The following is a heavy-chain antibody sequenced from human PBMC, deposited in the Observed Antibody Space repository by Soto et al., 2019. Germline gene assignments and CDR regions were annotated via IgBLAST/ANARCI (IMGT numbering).Heavy chain of an antibody. CDR3: ARVACSGGSCYEDFPLDY. J-gene: IGHJ4*02. Sequence: QVQLVESGGGLVKPGGSLRLSCAASGFTFSDYYMSWIRQAPGKGLELVSFISSSSSYTKYADSVKDRFTISRDNAKNSLYLQMNSLRAEDTAVYYCARVACSGGSCYEDFPLDYWGQGTLVTVSS. CDR1: GFTFSDYY. D-gene: IGHD2-15*01. V-gene: IGHV3-11*05. CDR2: ISSSSSYT.